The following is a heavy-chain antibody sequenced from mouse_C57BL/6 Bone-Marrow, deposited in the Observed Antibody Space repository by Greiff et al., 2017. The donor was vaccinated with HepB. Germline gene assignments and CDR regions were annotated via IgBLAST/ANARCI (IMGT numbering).Heavy chain of an antibody. Sequence: VQGVESGPELVKPGASVKISCKASGYTFTDYYINWVKQRPGQGLEWIGWIYPGSGNTKYNEKFKGKATLTVDTSSSTAYMQLSSLTSEDSAVYFCARGLNYDYDDYAMDYWGQGTSVTVSS. CDR3: ARGLNYDYDDYAMDY. CDR2: IYPGSGNT. CDR1: GYTFTDYY. D-gene: IGHD2-4*01. V-gene: IGHV1-84*01. J-gene: IGHJ4*01.